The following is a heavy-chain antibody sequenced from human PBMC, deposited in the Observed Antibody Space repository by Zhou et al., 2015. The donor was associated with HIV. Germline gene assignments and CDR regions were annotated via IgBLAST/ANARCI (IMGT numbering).Heavy chain of an antibody. CDR1: GYTFTSYY. J-gene: IGHJ6*02. CDR2: INPSGGGT. Sequence: QVQLVQSGTEVKKPGASVKVSCKASGYTFTSYYMHWVRQAPGQGLEWMGMINPSGGGTTYAQRFQGRVTMTRDTSTSTVYMELSSLRSEDTAVYYCARDGGITMVREFITYYYHGVDVWGQGTTVTVSS. D-gene: IGHD3-10*01. CDR3: ARDGGITMVREFITYYYHGVDV. V-gene: IGHV1-46*01.